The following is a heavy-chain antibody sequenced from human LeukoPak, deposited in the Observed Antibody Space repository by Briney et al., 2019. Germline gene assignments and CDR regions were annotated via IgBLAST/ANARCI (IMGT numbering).Heavy chain of an antibody. J-gene: IGHJ4*02. V-gene: IGHV1-69*02. CDR1: GGTFSSYT. CDR2: IIPILGIA. D-gene: IGHD6-19*01. Sequence: ASVKVSRKASGGTFSSYTISWVRQAPGQGLEWMGRIIPILGIANYAQKFQGRVTITADKSTSTAYMELSSLRSEDTAVYYCARKMAVAGTRFDYWGQGTLVTVSS. CDR3: ARKMAVAGTRFDY.